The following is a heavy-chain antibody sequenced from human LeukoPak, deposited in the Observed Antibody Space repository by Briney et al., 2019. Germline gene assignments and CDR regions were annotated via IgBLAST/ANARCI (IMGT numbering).Heavy chain of an antibody. J-gene: IGHJ4*02. CDR1: GFTFSSYS. V-gene: IGHV3-21*01. CDR3: ARDGGYRGTSQLPYYFDY. CDR2: ISSSSSYI. D-gene: IGHD2-2*01. Sequence: GGSLRLSCAASGFTFSSYSMNWVRQAPGKGLEWVSSISSSSSYIYYADSVKGRFTISRDNAKNSLYLQMNSLRAEDTAVYYCARDGGYRGTSQLPYYFDYWGQGTLVTVSS.